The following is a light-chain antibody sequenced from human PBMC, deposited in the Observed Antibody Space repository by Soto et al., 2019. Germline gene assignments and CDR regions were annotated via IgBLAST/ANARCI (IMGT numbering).Light chain of an antibody. V-gene: IGKV3-15*01. CDR3: QQYDNWPPLT. J-gene: IGKJ4*01. Sequence: EIVMTQSPATLSVSPGESATLSCRASQSVSSNLAWFQQKPGQGPRLLIYGTSTRAPGVPARFSGSGSGTEFTLTISSLQSEDFAVYYCQQYDNWPPLTFGGGTKVEIK. CDR1: QSVSSN. CDR2: GTS.